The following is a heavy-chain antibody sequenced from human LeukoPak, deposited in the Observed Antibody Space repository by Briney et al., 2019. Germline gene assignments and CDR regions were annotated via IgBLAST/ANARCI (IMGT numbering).Heavy chain of an antibody. D-gene: IGHD2-15*01. V-gene: IGHV3-30*18. J-gene: IGHJ4*02. CDR3: AKPMVAGAYYFDY. Sequence: GGSLRLSCAASGFTFSSYGMHWVRQAPGKGLEWVAVISYDGSNKYYADSVKGRFTTSRDNSKNTLYLQMNSLRAEDTAVYYCAKPMVAGAYYFDYWGQGTLVTVSS. CDR1: GFTFSSYG. CDR2: ISYDGSNK.